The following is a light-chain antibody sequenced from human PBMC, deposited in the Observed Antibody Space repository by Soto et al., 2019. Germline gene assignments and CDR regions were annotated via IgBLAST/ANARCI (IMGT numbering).Light chain of an antibody. CDR3: QKYNSAPWT. V-gene: IGKV1-27*01. J-gene: IGKJ1*01. Sequence: DIQMTQSPSSLSASVGDRVTITCRASQGISNYLAWYQQKPGKVPKLLIYAASTLQSGVPSRFSGSVSGTEFTLTISSLQPEDVATYYCQKYNSAPWTFGQGTKVEIK. CDR2: AAS. CDR1: QGISNY.